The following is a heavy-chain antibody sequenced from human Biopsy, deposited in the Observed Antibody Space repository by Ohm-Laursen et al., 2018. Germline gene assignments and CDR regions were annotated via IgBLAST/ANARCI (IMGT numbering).Heavy chain of an antibody. CDR1: GASINIAYY. CDR3: VRVRGITPPGAFDF. CDR2: IYQTGNT. V-gene: IGHV4-38-2*01. J-gene: IGHJ3*01. D-gene: IGHD6-13*01. Sequence: SETLSLTCAVSGASINIAYYWGWIRQPPGKGLEWIGIIYQTGNTYYNPSLKSRLTISGDASKNEFFLNLTSVTAADTAIYYCVRVRGITPPGAFDFWGQGKKVAVSS.